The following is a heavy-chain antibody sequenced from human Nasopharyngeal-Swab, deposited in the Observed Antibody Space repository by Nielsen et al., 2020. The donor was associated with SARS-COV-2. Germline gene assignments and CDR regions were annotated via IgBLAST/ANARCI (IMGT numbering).Heavy chain of an antibody. CDR3: ARGLGSGYDYYYYYMDV. CDR2: INHSGST. D-gene: IGHD5-12*01. J-gene: IGHJ6*03. V-gene: IGHV4-34*01. Sequence: SETLSLTCAVYGGSFSGYYWSWIRQPPGKGLEWIGEINHSGSTNYNPSLKSRVTISVDTSKNQFSLKLSSVTAADTAVYYCARGLGSGYDYYYYYMDVWGKGTTVTVSS. CDR1: GGSFSGYY.